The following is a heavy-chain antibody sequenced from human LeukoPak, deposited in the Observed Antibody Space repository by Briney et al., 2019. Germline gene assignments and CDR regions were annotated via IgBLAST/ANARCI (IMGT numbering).Heavy chain of an antibody. V-gene: IGHV3-30*02. CDR3: ARESWYYYMDV. J-gene: IGHJ6*03. CDR2: IRYDGSYK. Sequence: PGGSLRLSCAASGFTFSSYVMHWVRQAPGKGLEWVAFIRYDGSYKYYSDSVKGRFTISRDNSKNTLYLQMNSLRPEDTAVYYCARESWYYYMDVWGKGTTVTISS. CDR1: GFTFSSYV.